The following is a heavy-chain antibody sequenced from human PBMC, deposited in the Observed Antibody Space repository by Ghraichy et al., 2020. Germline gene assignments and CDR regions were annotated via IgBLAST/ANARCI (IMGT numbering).Heavy chain of an antibody. CDR1: GYSFTSYW. CDR3: ARRYRYCSSTSCRRHYYGMDV. V-gene: IGHV5-51*01. CDR2: IYPGDSDT. D-gene: IGHD2-2*01. J-gene: IGHJ6*02. Sequence: GESLNISCKGSGYSFTSYWIGWVRQMPGKGLEWMGIIYPGDSDTRYSPSFQGQVTISADKSISTAYLQWSSLKASDTAMYYCARRYRYCSSTSCRRHYYGMDVWGQGTTVTVSS.